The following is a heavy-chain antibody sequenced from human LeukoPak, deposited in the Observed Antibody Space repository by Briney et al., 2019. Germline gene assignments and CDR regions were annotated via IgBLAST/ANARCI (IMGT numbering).Heavy chain of an antibody. CDR3: TWWQWLVREDAFDI. J-gene: IGHJ3*02. Sequence: SGGSLRLSCAASGFTFSNAWMNWVRQAPGKGLEWVGRIKSKTDGGTTDYAAPVKGRFTISRDDSKNTLYLQMNSLKTEDTAVYYCTWWQWLVREDAFDIWGQGTMVTVSS. CDR1: GFTFSNAW. V-gene: IGHV3-15*07. CDR2: IKSKTDGGTT. D-gene: IGHD6-19*01.